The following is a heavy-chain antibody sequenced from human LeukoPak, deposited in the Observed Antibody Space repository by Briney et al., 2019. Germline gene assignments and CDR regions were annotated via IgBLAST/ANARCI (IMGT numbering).Heavy chain of an antibody. CDR1: GGSISSYY. CDR2: IYYSGST. Sequence: PSETLSLTCTVSGGSISSYYWSWIRQPPGKGLEWIGYIYYSGSTNYNTSLKSRVTISVDTSKNQFSLKLSSVTAADTAVYYCARDKSGWYVWGQGTLVTVSS. D-gene: IGHD6-19*01. J-gene: IGHJ4*02. CDR3: ARDKSGWYV. V-gene: IGHV4-59*01.